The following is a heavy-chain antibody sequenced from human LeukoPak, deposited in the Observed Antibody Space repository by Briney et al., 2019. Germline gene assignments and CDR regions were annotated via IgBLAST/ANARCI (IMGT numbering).Heavy chain of an antibody. CDR3: ARYEVGSSWAQAFDI. Sequence: SETLSLTCTVSNDSIKDYYWNWIRQPPGKGLEWIGFISNIGGTKYNPSLQRRVTISIATSKRQFSLKLSSVSAADTAVYYCARYEVGSSWAQAFDIWGQGTMVTVSS. V-gene: IGHV4-59*01. D-gene: IGHD6-13*01. J-gene: IGHJ3*02. CDR2: ISNIGGT. CDR1: NDSIKDYY.